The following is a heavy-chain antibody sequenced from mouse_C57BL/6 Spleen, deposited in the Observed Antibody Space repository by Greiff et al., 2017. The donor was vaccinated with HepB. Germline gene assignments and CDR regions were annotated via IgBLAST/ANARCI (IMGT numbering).Heavy chain of an antibody. CDR2: IDPANGNT. CDR1: GFNIKNTY. V-gene: IGHV14-3*01. Sequence: EVQLQQSVAELVRPGASVKLSCTASGFNIKNTYMHWVKQRPEQGLEWIGRIDPANGNTKYAPKLPGKATITADTSSNTAYLQLSSLTSEDTAIYYCAAYYGSSFAWFAYWGQGTLVTVSA. D-gene: IGHD1-1*01. J-gene: IGHJ3*01. CDR3: AAYYGSSFAWFAY.